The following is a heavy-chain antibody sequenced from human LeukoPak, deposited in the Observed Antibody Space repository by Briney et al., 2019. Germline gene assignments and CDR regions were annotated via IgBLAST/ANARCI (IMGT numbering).Heavy chain of an antibody. CDR2: INPNSGGT. CDR1: EYTFTGYY. J-gene: IGHJ4*02. CDR3: ARYYYDSSGSSVYFDY. V-gene: IGHV1-2*02. D-gene: IGHD3-22*01. Sequence: ASVKVSCKASEYTFTGYYMHWVRQAPGQGLEWMGWINPNSGGTNYAQKFQGRVTMTRDTSISTAYMELSRLRSDDTAVYYCARYYYDSSGSSVYFDYWGQGTLVTVSS.